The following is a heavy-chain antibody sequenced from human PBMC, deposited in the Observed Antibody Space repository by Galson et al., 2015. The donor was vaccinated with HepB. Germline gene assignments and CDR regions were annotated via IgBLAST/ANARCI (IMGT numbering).Heavy chain of an antibody. J-gene: IGHJ6*02. Sequence: SVKVSCKASGYTFTSYGISWVRQAPGQGLEWMGWISAYNGNTNYAQKLQGRVTMTTDTSTSTAYMELRSLRSDDTAVYYCARCESRAYDFWSGYLRMESVYYYGMDVWGQGTTVTVSS. V-gene: IGHV1-18*04. CDR2: ISAYNGNT. CDR1: GYTFTSYG. D-gene: IGHD3-3*01. CDR3: ARCESRAYDFWSGYLRMESVYYYGMDV.